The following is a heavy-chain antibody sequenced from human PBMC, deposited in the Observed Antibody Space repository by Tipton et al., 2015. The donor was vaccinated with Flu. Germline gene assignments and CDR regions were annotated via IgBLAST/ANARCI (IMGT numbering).Heavy chain of an antibody. CDR2: IYYSGST. J-gene: IGHJ5*01. CDR3: ARRDYSNYVSDPKNWFDS. D-gene: IGHD4-11*01. CDR1: GGSISSGGAY. Sequence: LRLSCTVSGGSISSGGAYWSWIRQHPGKGLEWIGCIYYSGSTYYNPSLKSRLTISLDASKKQFSLKLTSVTAADTAVYYCARRDYSNYVSDPKNWFDSWGLGTLVTVSS. V-gene: IGHV4-31*03.